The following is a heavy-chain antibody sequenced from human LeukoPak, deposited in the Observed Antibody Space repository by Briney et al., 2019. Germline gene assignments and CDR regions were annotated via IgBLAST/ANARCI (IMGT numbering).Heavy chain of an antibody. V-gene: IGHV4-59*08. CDR1: GGSISSYY. CDR2: IYYSGST. D-gene: IGHD3-22*01. CDR3: ASTYYYDSSGYYVLDY. Sequence: PSETLSLTCTVSGGSISSYYRSWIRQPPGKGLDWIGYIYYSGSTNYNPSLKSRVTISVDTSKNQFSLKLSSVTAADTAVYYCASTYYYDSSGYYVLDYWGQGTLVTASS. J-gene: IGHJ4*02.